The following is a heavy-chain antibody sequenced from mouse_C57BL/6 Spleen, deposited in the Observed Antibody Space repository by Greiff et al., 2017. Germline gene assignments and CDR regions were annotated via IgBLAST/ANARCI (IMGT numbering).Heavy chain of an antibody. J-gene: IGHJ3*01. CDR1: GFTFSSYA. V-gene: IGHV5-9-1*02. CDR3: TRKGDDYDEGWFAY. D-gene: IGHD2-4*01. Sequence: EVMLVESGEGLVKPGGSLKLSCAASGFTFSSYAMSWVRQTPEKRLEWVAYISSGGDYIYYADTVKGRFTISRDNARNTLYLQMSSLKSEDTAMYYCTRKGDDYDEGWFAYWGQGTLGTVSA. CDR2: ISSGGDYI.